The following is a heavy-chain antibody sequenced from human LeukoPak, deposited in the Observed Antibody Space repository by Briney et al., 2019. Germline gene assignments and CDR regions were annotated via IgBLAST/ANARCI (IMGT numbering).Heavy chain of an antibody. CDR2: INHSGST. V-gene: IGHV4-34*01. Sequence: SETLSLTCAVYGGSFSGYYWSWLRQPPGKGLEWIGEINHSGSTNYNPSLKSRVTISVDTSKNQFPLKLSSVTAADTAVYYCARSGEVAGLYYHYGMDVWGQGTTVTVSS. D-gene: IGHD6-19*01. CDR3: ARSGEVAGLYYHYGMDV. J-gene: IGHJ6*02. CDR1: GGSFSGYY.